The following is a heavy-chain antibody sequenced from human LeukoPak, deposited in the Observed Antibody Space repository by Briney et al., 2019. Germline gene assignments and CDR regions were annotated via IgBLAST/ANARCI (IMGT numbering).Heavy chain of an antibody. Sequence: ASVKVSCTASGYHFTGYHVHWVRQAPGQGLEWMGRISTDSGDTNIGQKFQGRVTMTRDTSINTAYMELSRLTSDDTAVYYCAGLGSTVEGRIDPWGQGTPVTVSS. CDR3: AGLGSTVEGRIDP. D-gene: IGHD5/OR15-5a*01. J-gene: IGHJ5*02. V-gene: IGHV1-2*02. CDR1: GYHFTGYH. CDR2: ISTDSGDT.